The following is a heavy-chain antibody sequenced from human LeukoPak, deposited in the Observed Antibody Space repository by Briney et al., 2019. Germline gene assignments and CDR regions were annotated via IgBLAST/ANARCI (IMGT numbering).Heavy chain of an antibody. Sequence: SETLSLTCTVSGGSISRYYWSWLRQPPGKGLEWIGYIYYSGSTNYNPSLKSRVTMSVDTSKNQFSVKLSSVTTADTAVYYCARNDMDVAGAGLDYFDYWGQGTLVTVSS. J-gene: IGHJ4*02. CDR3: ARNDMDVAGAGLDYFDY. CDR1: GGSISRYY. V-gene: IGHV4-59*08. D-gene: IGHD1-26*01. CDR2: IYYSGST.